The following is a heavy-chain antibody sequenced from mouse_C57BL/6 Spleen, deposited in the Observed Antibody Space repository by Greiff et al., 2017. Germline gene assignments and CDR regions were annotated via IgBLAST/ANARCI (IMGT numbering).Heavy chain of an antibody. V-gene: IGHV1-61*01. CDR2: IYPSDSET. CDR3: ARSGGAPYAMDY. J-gene: IGHJ4*01. Sequence: QVQLQQPGAELVRPGSSVKLSCKASGYTFTSYWMDWVKQRPGQGLEWIGNIYPSDSETHYNQKFKDKATLTVDKSSSTAYMQLSSLTSEDSAVYYCARSGGAPYAMDYWGQGTSVTVSS. CDR1: GYTFTSYW. D-gene: IGHD3-1*01.